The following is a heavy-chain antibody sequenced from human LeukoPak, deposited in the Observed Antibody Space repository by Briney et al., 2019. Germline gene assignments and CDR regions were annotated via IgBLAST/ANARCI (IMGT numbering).Heavy chain of an antibody. CDR2: INSDSSYI. V-gene: IGHV3-21*01. D-gene: IGHD3-10*01. Sequence: GGSLRLSCAASGFTFSSYSMNWVRQAPGKGLEWVSSINSDSSYIYYADSVKGRFTVSRVNAKNSLYLQMNSLRAEDTAVYYCARDIFDYYGSGSFAYWGQGTLVAVSS. J-gene: IGHJ4*02. CDR3: ARDIFDYYGSGSFAY. CDR1: GFTFSSYS.